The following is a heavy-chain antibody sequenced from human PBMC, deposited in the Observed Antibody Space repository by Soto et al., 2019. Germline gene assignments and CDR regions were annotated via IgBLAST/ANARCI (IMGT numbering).Heavy chain of an antibody. V-gene: IGHV3-64*01. J-gene: IGHJ4*02. CDR2: ISSNGGST. CDR1: GLTFSSYA. D-gene: IGHD1-26*01. CDR3: ARDQGGLSDY. Sequence: EVQLVESGGGLVQPGGSLRLSCAASGLTFSSYAMHWVRQAPGKGLEYVSAISSNGGSTYYAKSVKGRFTISRDNSKNTLYLQMGSLRAEDMAVYYCARDQGGLSDYWGQGTLVTVSS.